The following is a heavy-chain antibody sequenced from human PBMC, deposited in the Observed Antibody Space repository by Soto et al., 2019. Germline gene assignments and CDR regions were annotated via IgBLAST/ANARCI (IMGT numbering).Heavy chain of an antibody. Sequence: GGSLRLSCAASGFTFSSNHMNWVGQAPGKGLEWVSYISKSSSTIYYADSVKGRFTISRDNAKNSLYLQMNSLRDEDTAVYYCARESEWLVDGMDVWGQGTTVTVSS. CDR2: ISKSSSTI. CDR1: GFTFSSNH. D-gene: IGHD6-19*01. V-gene: IGHV3-48*02. CDR3: ARESEWLVDGMDV. J-gene: IGHJ6*02.